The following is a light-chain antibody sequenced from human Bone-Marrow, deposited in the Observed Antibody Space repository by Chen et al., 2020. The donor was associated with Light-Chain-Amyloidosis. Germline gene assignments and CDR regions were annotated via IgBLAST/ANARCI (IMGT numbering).Light chain of an antibody. J-gene: IGKJ4*01. CDR3: QHLNTHTL. CDR1: QGISSY. CDR2: AAS. V-gene: IGKV1-9*01. Sequence: DIQLTQSPSFLSASVGDRVTITCRASQGISSYLAWYQQKPGKAPKLLIYAASTLQSGVPSRFSGSGSGTEFTLTISSLQPEDFATYYCQHLNTHTLFGGGTKVEIK.